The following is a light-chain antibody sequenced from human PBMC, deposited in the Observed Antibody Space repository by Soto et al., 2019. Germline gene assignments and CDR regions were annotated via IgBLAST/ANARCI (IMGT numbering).Light chain of an antibody. J-gene: IGKJ3*01. Sequence: DIQMTQSPSTLSASVGDRVTITCRASQSISSWLAWYQQKPGKAPKLLIYDASSLESGVPSRFSGSGSGTEFTLTISSLQPDDFATYYCQQYNSYSIPVGPGTKVDIK. CDR1: QSISSW. CDR2: DAS. CDR3: QQYNSYSIP. V-gene: IGKV1-5*01.